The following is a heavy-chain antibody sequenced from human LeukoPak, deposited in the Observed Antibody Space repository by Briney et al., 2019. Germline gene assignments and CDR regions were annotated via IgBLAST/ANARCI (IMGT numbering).Heavy chain of an antibody. D-gene: IGHD3-3*01. CDR3: AKDLKTKYYDFWSGADY. J-gene: IGHJ4*02. V-gene: IGHV3-43*01. Sequence: QPGGSLRLSCAASGFTFDDYTMHWVRQAPGKGLEWVSLISWDGGSTYYADSVKGRFTISRDNSKNSLYLQMNSLRTEDTALYYCAKDLKTKYYDFWSGADYWGQGTLVTVSS. CDR1: GFTFDDYT. CDR2: ISWDGGST.